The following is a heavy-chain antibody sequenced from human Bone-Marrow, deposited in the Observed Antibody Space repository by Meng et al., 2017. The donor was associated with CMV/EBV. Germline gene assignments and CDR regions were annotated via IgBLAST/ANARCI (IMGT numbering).Heavy chain of an antibody. D-gene: IGHD3-22*01. CDR3: ARDRDYYDSSGYYYYGMDV. Sequence: SQTLSLTCAISGDSVSSNSAAWNWIRQSPSRGLEWLGRTYYRSKWYNDYAVSVKSRITINPDTSKNQFSLQLNSVTPEDTVVYYCARDRDYYDSSGYYYYGMDVWGQGTTVTVSS. V-gene: IGHV6-1*01. CDR1: GDSVSSNSAA. CDR2: TYYRSKWYN. J-gene: IGHJ6*02.